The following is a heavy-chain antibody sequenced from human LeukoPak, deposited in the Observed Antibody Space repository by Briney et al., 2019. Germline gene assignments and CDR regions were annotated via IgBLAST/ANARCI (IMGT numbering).Heavy chain of an antibody. CDR3: ASTYCSSTSCYTGIFDY. V-gene: IGHV4-30-4*08. D-gene: IGHD2-2*02. Sequence: SQTLSLTCTVSGGSISSGDYYWSWIRQPPGKGLEWLGYIYYSGSTYYNPSLKSRVTISVDTSKNQFSLKLSSVTAADTAVYYCASTYCSSTSCYTGIFDYWGQGTLVTVSS. CDR2: IYYSGST. CDR1: GGSISSGDYY. J-gene: IGHJ4*02.